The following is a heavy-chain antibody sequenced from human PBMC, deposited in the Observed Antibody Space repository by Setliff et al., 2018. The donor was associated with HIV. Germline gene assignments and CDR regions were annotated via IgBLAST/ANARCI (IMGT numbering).Heavy chain of an antibody. J-gene: IGHJ3*02. Sequence: ASVKVSCKASGYTFTSYGISWVRQAPGQGLEWMGWISAYNGNTNYAQKFQGRVTMTTDTYTTTAYMELRSLRSDDTAVYYCARDRSIIMTFGGGNDAFDIWG. CDR1: GYTFTSYG. CDR3: ARDRSIIMTFGGGNDAFDI. V-gene: IGHV1-18*01. D-gene: IGHD3-16*01. CDR2: ISAYNGNT.